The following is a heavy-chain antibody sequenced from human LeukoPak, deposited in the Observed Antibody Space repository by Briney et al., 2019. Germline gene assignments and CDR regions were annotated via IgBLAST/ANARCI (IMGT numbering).Heavy chain of an antibody. V-gene: IGHV3-23*01. CDR3: AKLPSYYDILTGSFDY. CDR1: GFTFSSYA. J-gene: IGHJ4*02. CDR2: ISGGGGST. Sequence: SGGSLRLSCAASGFTFSSYAMSWVRQAPGKGLEWVSAISGGGGSTYYADSVKGRFTISRDNSKNTLYLQMNSLRAEDTAVYYCAKLPSYYDILTGSFDYWGQGTLVTVSS. D-gene: IGHD3-9*01.